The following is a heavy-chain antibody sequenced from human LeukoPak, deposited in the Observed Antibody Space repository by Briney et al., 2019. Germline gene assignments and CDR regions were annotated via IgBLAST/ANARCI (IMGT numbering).Heavy chain of an antibody. V-gene: IGHV1-24*01. CDR3: ATGIPRYCSSTSCYYYFDY. Sequence: ASVKVSCKVSGYTLTELSMHWVRQAPGKGLEWMGGFDPEDGETIYAQKFQGRVTMTEDTSTDTAYMELSSLRSEDTAVYYCATGIPRYCSSTSCYYYFDYWGQGTLVTVSS. D-gene: IGHD2-2*01. CDR1: GYTLTELS. J-gene: IGHJ4*02. CDR2: FDPEDGET.